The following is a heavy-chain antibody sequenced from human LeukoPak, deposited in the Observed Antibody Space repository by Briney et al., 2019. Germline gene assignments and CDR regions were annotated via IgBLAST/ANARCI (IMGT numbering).Heavy chain of an antibody. V-gene: IGHV3-7*01. CDR1: GFTFNNYW. J-gene: IGHJ4*02. CDR2: IKEDGSQI. Sequence: GRSLRLSCAGTGFTFNNYWMNWVRQAPGKGLEWVANIKEDGSQIYYVDSVKGRFTISRDNAKNSVYLQMNSLRAEDTAVYYCAGSSGWLFDYWGQGTLVAVSS. CDR3: AGSSGWLFDY. D-gene: IGHD6-19*01.